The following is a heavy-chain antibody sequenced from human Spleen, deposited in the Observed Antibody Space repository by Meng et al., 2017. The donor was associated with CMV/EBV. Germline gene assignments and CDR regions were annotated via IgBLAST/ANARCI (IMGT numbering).Heavy chain of an antibody. D-gene: IGHD2-2*01. Sequence: GESLKISCAASGFTFNWYSVSGVRQAPGKGLEWVANIKQDGSEKYYVDSVKGRFTISRDNAKNSLYLQMNSLRAGDTAVYYCAREVHCSSTSCYQGGYFDYWGQGTLVTVSS. CDR2: IKQDGSEK. V-gene: IGHV3-7*01. CDR1: GFTFNWYS. J-gene: IGHJ4*02. CDR3: AREVHCSSTSCYQGGYFDY.